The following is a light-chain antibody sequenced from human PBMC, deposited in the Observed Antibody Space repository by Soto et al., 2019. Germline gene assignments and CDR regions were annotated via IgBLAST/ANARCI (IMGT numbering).Light chain of an antibody. CDR1: SSNIGAGYD. V-gene: IGLV1-40*01. CDR2: GNS. J-gene: IGLJ2*01. Sequence: QSVLTQPPSVSGAPGQRVTISCTGSSSNIGAGYDVHWYQQLLGTAPKLLIYGNSNRPSGVPDRFSGSKSGTSASLAITGLQAEDEADYYCQSYDSSLSGPYVVFGGGTKLTVL. CDR3: QSYDSSLSGPYVV.